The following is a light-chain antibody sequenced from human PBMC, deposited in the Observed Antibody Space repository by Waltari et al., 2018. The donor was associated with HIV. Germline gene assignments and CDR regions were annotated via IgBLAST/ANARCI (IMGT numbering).Light chain of an antibody. V-gene: IGKV3-15*01. CDR1: HIVSSN. J-gene: IGKJ4*01. Sequence: EIVLTQSPATLSVSPGERAPLSCRARHIVSSNLAWYQQKPGQAPRLLIYGASTRATGIPARFSGSGAGTDFTLTITSLQSVDFAVYYCQQFNTGPLTFGGGTKVEIK. CDR2: GAS. CDR3: QQFNTGPLT.